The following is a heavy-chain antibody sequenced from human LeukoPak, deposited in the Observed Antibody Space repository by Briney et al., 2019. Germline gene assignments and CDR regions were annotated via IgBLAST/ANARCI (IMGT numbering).Heavy chain of an antibody. Sequence: GRSLRLSCAASGFTFSNYAMHWVRQAPDKGLEWVTVISYDGSRKYYADSVRGRFTISRDNAKNTLYLQMNSLRADDTAVYYCTTVNVPATSYWGQGTPVTVSS. V-gene: IGHV3-30*03. CDR3: TTVNVPATSY. D-gene: IGHD2-15*01. CDR2: ISYDGSRK. CDR1: GFTFSNYA. J-gene: IGHJ4*02.